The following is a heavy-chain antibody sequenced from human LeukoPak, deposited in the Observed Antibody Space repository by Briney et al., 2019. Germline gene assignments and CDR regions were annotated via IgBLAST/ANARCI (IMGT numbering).Heavy chain of an antibody. D-gene: IGHD4-23*01. V-gene: IGHV7-4-1*02. CDR1: GYTFTSYA. J-gene: IGHJ4*02. Sequence: VSVKVSCKASGYTFTSYAMNWERQAPGQGLEWMGWINTNTGNPTYAQGFTGRFVFSLDTSVSTAYLQISSLKAEDTAVYYCARVKGDYGGKRALAYWGQGTLVTVSS. CDR2: INTNTGNP. CDR3: ARVKGDYGGKRALAY.